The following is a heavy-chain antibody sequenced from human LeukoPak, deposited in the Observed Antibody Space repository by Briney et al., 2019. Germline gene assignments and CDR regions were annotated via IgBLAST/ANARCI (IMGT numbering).Heavy chain of an antibody. CDR2: ISDSGRT. V-gene: IGHV4-39*07. D-gene: IGHD2-8*01. Sequence: SETLSLTCTVSGASTSICSSDYYWGWIRQPPGKGLDWIGSISDSGRTYYNPSLKSRVTVSVDTSKNQFSLNLSSVTAADTAVSYCARDRVGMVFWGQGSLVTVSS. CDR1: GASTSICSSDYY. J-gene: IGHJ4*02. CDR3: ARDRVGMVF.